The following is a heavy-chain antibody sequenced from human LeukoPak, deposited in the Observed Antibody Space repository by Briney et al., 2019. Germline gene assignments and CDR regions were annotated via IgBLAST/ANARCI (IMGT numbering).Heavy chain of an antibody. D-gene: IGHD3-10*01. Sequence: ASVKVSCKASGYTLTGYYMHWVRQAPGQGLEWMGWINPNSGGTNYAQKFQGRVTMTRDTSTSTDYMELSSLTSGDTAVYYCARDGDGRINFDYWGQGTLVIVSS. CDR3: ARDGDGRINFDY. J-gene: IGHJ4*02. V-gene: IGHV1-2*02. CDR1: GYTLTGYY. CDR2: INPNSGGT.